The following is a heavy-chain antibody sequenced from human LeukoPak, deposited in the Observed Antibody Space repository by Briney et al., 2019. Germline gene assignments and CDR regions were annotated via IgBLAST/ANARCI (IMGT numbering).Heavy chain of an antibody. CDR1: GDPLRSYY. J-gene: IGHJ5*02. Sequence: SETLSLTCNVSGDPLRSYYWSWIRQPPGKGLEWIGYITYSGYSNSNPSLRTRLTISMDESKNQFSLELKSVTAADTALYFCASLSGGYFDSDLWGQGTLVTVSS. CDR3: ASLSGGYFDSDL. CDR2: ITYSGYS. V-gene: IGHV4-59*12. D-gene: IGHD3-9*01.